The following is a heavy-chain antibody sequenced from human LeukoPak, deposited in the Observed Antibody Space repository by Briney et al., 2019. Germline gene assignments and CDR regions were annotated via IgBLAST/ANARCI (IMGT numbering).Heavy chain of an antibody. Sequence: GESLKISCKGSGYSFTNFWIAWVRQMPGKGLEWMGVIYPGDSDTRYSPSFQGQVIISADKSISTAYLQWSRLKASDTAMYYCAGRSSGSWSWWGQGTLVTVSS. CDR2: IYPGDSDT. D-gene: IGHD6-13*01. V-gene: IGHV5-51*01. J-gene: IGHJ4*02. CDR3: AGRSSGSWSW. CDR1: GYSFTNFW.